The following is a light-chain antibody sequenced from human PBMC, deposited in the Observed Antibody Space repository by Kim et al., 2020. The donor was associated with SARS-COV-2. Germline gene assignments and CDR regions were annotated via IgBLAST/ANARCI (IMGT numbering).Light chain of an antibody. CDR1: QTVTRSD. J-gene: IGKJ4*01. V-gene: IGKV3-20*01. CDR2: DAS. CDR3: QQYGTSPLT. Sequence: EIVLTQSPGTLSLSPGERATLSCRASQTVTRSDVAWYQRKPVQTPRLLIYDASIRAAGIPDRFSGSGSRTDFTLTISGLQPEDFAVYYCQQYGTSPLTFGGGTKVDIK.